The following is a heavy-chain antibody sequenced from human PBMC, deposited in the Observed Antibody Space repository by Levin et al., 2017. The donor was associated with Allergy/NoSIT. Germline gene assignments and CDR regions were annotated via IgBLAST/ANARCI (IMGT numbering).Heavy chain of an antibody. V-gene: IGHV3-64D*06. J-gene: IGHJ4*02. D-gene: IGHD3-10*01. CDR2: ISSNGGST. CDR3: VKGEVSALLWFGEQIDY. CDR1: GFTFSSYA. Sequence: GGSLRLSCSASGFTFSSYAMHWVRQAPGKGLEYVSAISSNGGSTYYADSVKGRFTISRDNSKNTLYLQMSSLRAEDTAVYYCVKGEVSALLWFGEQIDYWGQGTLVTVSS.